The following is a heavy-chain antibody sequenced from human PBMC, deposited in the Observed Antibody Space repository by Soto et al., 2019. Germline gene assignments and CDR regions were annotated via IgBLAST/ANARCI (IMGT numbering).Heavy chain of an antibody. CDR1: GGTFSSYA. Sequence: QVQLVQSGAEVKKPGSSVKVSCKASGGTFSSYAISWVRQAPGQGLEWMGGIIPIFGTANYAQKFQARVTITADECTSTAYMELSRLRSEDTPVYYCARASIAAAYAAYYGMDVWGQGTTVTVSS. V-gene: IGHV1-69*12. CDR2: IIPIFGTA. D-gene: IGHD6-13*01. CDR3: ARASIAAAYAAYYGMDV. J-gene: IGHJ6*02.